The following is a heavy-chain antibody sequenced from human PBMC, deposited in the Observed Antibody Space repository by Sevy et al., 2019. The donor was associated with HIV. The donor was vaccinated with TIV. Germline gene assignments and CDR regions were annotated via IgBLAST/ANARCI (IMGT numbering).Heavy chain of an antibody. CDR3: VRAIGAAGSY. Sequence: GGSLRLSCEASGFTFSSYWMSWVRQAPGKGLEWVANIKEEGSGKYYVESVKGRFTISRDNAKISVYLQMNSRRAEDADLYYCVRAIGAAGSYWGLGTLVTVSS. CDR2: IKEEGSGK. D-gene: IGHD6-13*01. CDR1: GFTFSSYW. V-gene: IGHV3-7*01. J-gene: IGHJ4*02.